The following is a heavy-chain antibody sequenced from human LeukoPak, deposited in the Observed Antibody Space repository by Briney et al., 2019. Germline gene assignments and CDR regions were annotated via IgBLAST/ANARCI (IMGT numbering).Heavy chain of an antibody. CDR1: GFAFSSYS. D-gene: IGHD2-2*01. J-gene: IGHJ6*03. V-gene: IGHV3-21*01. CDR3: ASPGSCSSTSCYVGYMDV. CDR2: ISSSGAYI. Sequence: GGSLRLSCAASGFAFSSYSIIWVRQAPGKGLEWVSSISSSGAYIYYADSVKGRFTISRDNAKNSLYLQMSSLRAEDTAVYYCASPGSCSSTSCYVGYMDVWGKGTTVTVSS.